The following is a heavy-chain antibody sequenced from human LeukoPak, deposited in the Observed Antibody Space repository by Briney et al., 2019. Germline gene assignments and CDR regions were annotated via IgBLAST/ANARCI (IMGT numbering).Heavy chain of an antibody. D-gene: IGHD6-13*01. V-gene: IGHV3-49*04. CDR2: IRSKAYGGTT. Sequence: PGGSLRLSCTGSGFTFADFALGWVRQSLGEGLEWVGFIRSKAYGGTTEYAASVKGRFTISRDDPKSITYLQMSSLNSEDTGVYYCATTRTITSIWYYFDYWGQGALVTVSS. CDR1: GFTFADFA. CDR3: ATTRTITSIWYYFDY. J-gene: IGHJ4*02.